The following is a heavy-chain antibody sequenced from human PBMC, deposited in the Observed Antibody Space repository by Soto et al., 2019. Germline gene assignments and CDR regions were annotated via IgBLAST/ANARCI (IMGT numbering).Heavy chain of an antibody. J-gene: IGHJ5*02. CDR1: GASVAGGSYY. CDR3: ARATYSGYDFGL. V-gene: IGHV4-30-4*01. D-gene: IGHD5-12*01. CDR2: IPSRGRP. Sequence: QVQLRESGPGLVKPSQTLSLTCSVSGASVAGGSYYWSWVRQPPGKGLEWIGYIPSRGRPFYNPSLTSRGTISADTSSNQLSLQLTSVTAADTAVYYCARATYSGYDFGLWGQGTLVPVSS.